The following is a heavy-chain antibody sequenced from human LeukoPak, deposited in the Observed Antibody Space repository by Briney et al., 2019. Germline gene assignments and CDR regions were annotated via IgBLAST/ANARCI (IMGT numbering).Heavy chain of an antibody. V-gene: IGHV4-61*02. CDR1: GGSISSGSYY. CDR3: ARGLYDYGDLDAFDI. CDR2: IYTSGST. J-gene: IGHJ3*02. Sequence: PSQTLSLTCTVSGGSISSGSYYWSWIRQPAGKGLEWIGRIYTSGSTNYNPSLKSRVTISVDTSKNQFSLKLSSVTAADTAVYYCARGLYDYGDLDAFDIWGQGTMVTVFS. D-gene: IGHD4-17*01.